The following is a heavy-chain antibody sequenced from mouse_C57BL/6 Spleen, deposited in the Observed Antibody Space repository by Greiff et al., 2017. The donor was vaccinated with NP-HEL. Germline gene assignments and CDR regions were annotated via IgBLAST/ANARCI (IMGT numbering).Heavy chain of an antibody. CDR3: ERGSSYPYAMDY. J-gene: IGHJ4*01. Sequence: VQLQQPGAELVKPGASLKLSCKASGYTFTSYWMHWVKQRPGQGLEWIGMIHPNSGSTNYNEKFKSKATLTVDKSSSTAYMQLSSLTSEDSAVYYCERGSSYPYAMDYWGQGTSVTVSS. CDR2: IHPNSGST. D-gene: IGHD1-1*01. V-gene: IGHV1-64*01. CDR1: GYTFTSYW.